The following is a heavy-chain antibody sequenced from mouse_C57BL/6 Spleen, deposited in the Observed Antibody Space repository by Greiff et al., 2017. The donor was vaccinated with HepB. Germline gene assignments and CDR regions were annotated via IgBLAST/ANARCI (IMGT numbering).Heavy chain of an antibody. V-gene: IGHV1-82*01. CDR1: GYAFSSSW. Sequence: QVTLKESGPELVKPGASVKISCTASGYAFSSSWMNWVKQRPGKGLEWIGRIYPGDGDTNYNGKFKGKATLTADKSSSTAYMQLSSLTSEDSAVYFCARLAYYSNNLDYWGQGTTLTVSS. J-gene: IGHJ2*01. D-gene: IGHD2-5*01. CDR2: IYPGDGDT. CDR3: ARLAYYSNNLDY.